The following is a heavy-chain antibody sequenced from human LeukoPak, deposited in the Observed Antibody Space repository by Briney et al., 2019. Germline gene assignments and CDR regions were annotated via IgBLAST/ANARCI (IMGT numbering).Heavy chain of an antibody. CDR1: GGSIRSYY. Sequence: PSETLSLTCSVSGGSIRSYYWSWIRQTPGKGLEWIGHMYHSGSANYNPSLWSRVTISIDKSKSQFSLNLRAVTAADTAVYYCARGPPFLEWEKNWFDPWGQGTLVTVSS. D-gene: IGHD3-3*02. CDR3: ARGPPFLEWEKNWFDP. V-gene: IGHV4-4*09. CDR2: MYHSGSA. J-gene: IGHJ5*02.